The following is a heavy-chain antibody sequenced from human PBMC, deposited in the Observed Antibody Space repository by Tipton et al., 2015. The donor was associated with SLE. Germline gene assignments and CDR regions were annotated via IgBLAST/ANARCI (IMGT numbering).Heavy chain of an antibody. D-gene: IGHD7-27*01. J-gene: IGHJ2*01. CDR1: GGSISSSSYY. CDR2: IYYSGST. V-gene: IGHV4-39*01. CDR3: ARQDWGSGYFDL. Sequence: TLSLTCTVSGGSISSSSYYWGWIRQPPGKGLEWIGSIYYSGSTYYNPSLKSRVTISVDTSKNQFSLKLSSVTAADTAVYHCARQDWGSGYFDLWGRGTLVTVSS.